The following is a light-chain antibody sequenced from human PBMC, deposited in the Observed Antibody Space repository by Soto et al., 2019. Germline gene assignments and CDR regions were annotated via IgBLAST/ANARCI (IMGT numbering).Light chain of an antibody. Sequence: EIVMTQSPATLSVSPGERATLSCRASQSVSSNLAWYPQKPGQAPRLLIYGASTRATGIPARFSGSGSGTEFTLTISSLQSEDFAVYYGQQYNNWPLTFGQGTKVEFK. CDR2: GAS. CDR3: QQYNNWPLT. V-gene: IGKV3-15*01. CDR1: QSVSSN. J-gene: IGKJ1*01.